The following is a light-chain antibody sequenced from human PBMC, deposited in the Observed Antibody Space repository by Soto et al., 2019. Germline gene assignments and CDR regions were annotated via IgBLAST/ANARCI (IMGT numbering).Light chain of an antibody. CDR2: SNN. V-gene: IGLV1-47*02. CDR1: SSNIGSNY. J-gene: IGLJ3*02. CDR3: AAWDDSLSGWV. Sequence: QAVVPQPPSASGTPGQRVTISCSGSSSNIGSNYVYWYQQLPGTAPKLLIYSNNQRPSGVPDRFSGSKSGTSASLAISGLRSEDEADYYSAAWDDSLSGWVFGGGTKLTVL.